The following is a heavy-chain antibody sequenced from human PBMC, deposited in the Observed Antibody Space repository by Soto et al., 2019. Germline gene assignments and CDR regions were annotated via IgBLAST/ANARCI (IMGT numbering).Heavy chain of an antibody. V-gene: IGHV3-33*01. J-gene: IGHJ3*02. CDR3: ARAQWLAFDAFDI. D-gene: IGHD6-19*01. CDR2: IWSDGTNR. Sequence: QVQLVESGGSVVQPGRSLRLSCAASGFTFSSYGMHWVRQAPGKGLEWVAVIWSDGTNRNYADSVKGRFTISRDNSKNTLCQQMNSLRADDTAVYYCARAQWLAFDAFDIWGQGTMVTVSS. CDR1: GFTFSSYG.